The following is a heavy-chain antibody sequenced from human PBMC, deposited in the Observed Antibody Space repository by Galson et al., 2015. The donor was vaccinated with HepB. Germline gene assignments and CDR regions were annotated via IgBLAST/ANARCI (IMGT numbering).Heavy chain of an antibody. J-gene: IGHJ4*02. CDR3: ARAERWLQLLDGFDY. V-gene: IGHV4-59*01. Sequence: ETLSLTCTVSGGSISSYYWSWVRQPPGKGLEWIGYIYYSGSTNYNPSLKSRVTISVDTSKNQFSLKLSSVTAADTAVYYCARAERWLQLLDGFDYWGQGTLVTVSS. D-gene: IGHD5-24*01. CDR2: IYYSGST. CDR1: GGSISSYY.